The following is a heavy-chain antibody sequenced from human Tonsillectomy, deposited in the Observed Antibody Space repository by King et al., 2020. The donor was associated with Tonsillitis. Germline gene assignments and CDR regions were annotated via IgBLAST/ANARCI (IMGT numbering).Heavy chain of an antibody. CDR1: GGSISSYY. CDR3: ARHDYGDYVSYY. Sequence: VQLQESGPGLVKPSETLSLICTVSGGSISSYYWSWIRQPPGKGLEWIGYIYYSGRTNYNPSLKSRVTISVDTSKNQFSLKLSSVTAADTAVYYCARHDYGDYVSYYWGQGTLVTVSS. V-gene: IGHV4-59*08. J-gene: IGHJ4*02. D-gene: IGHD4-17*01. CDR2: IYYSGRT.